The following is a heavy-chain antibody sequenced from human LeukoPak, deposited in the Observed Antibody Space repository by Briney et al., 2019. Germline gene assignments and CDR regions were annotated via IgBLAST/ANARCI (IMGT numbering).Heavy chain of an antibody. CDR2: IYYSGST. V-gene: IGHV4-59*08. CDR3: ARVRGYSYGWSFDY. J-gene: IGHJ4*02. CDR1: GGSISSYY. D-gene: IGHD5-18*01. Sequence: SETLSLTCTVSGGSISSYYWSWIRQPPGKGLVWIGYIYYSGSTNYNPSLKSRVTISVDTSKNQFSLKLSSVTAADTAVYYCARVRGYSYGWSFDYWGQGTLVTVSS.